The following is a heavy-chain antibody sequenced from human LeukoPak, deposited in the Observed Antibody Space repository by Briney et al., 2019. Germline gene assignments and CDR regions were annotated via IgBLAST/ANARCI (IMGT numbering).Heavy chain of an antibody. V-gene: IGHV1-2*02. CDR3: AREVVVVPAAMNDFDY. Sequence: ASVKVSCKASGCTFTGYYMHWVRQAPGQGLEWMGWINPNSGGTNYAQKFQGRVTMTRDTSISTVYMELSRLRSDDPAVYYCAREVVVVPAAMNDFDYWGQGTLVTVSS. CDR1: GCTFTGYY. D-gene: IGHD2-2*01. J-gene: IGHJ4*02. CDR2: INPNSGGT.